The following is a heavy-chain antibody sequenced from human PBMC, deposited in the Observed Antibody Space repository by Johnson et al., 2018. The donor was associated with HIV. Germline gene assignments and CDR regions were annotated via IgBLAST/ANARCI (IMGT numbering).Heavy chain of an antibody. CDR2: IRYAGSNK. Sequence: QVQLVESGGGVVQPGGSLRLSCAASGFTFSSYGMHWVRQAPGKGLEWVAFIRYAGSNKYYADSVKGRFTISRDTSKNTLYLQMNSLRAEDTAMYYCAKGQTGYSSSWDSGGAFDIWGQGTMVTVSS. CDR3: AKGQTGYSSSWDSGGAFDI. D-gene: IGHD6-13*01. V-gene: IGHV3-30*02. CDR1: GFTFSSYG. J-gene: IGHJ3*02.